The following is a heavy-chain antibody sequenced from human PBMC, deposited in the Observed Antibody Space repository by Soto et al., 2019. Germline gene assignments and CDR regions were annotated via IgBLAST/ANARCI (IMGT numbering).Heavy chain of an antibody. J-gene: IGHJ4*02. D-gene: IGHD3-22*01. V-gene: IGHV4-59*01. CDR2: IYYSGST. Sequence: SETLSLTCTVSGGSISSYYWSWIRQPPGKALEWIGYIYYSGSTNYNPSLKSRVTISVDTSKNQFSLKLSSVTAADTAVYYCARASTHYYDSSGPTTTFDYWGQGTLVTVSS. CDR1: GGSISSYY. CDR3: ARASTHYYDSSGPTTTFDY.